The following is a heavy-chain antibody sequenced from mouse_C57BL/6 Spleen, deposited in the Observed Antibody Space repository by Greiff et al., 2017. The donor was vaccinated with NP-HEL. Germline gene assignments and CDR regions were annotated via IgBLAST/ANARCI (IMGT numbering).Heavy chain of an antibody. CDR3: ARQLLRYYFDY. J-gene: IGHJ2*01. CDR1: GYTFTSYW. V-gene: IGHV1-50*01. D-gene: IGHD1-1*01. Sequence: VQLQQSGAELVKPGASVKLSCKASGYTFTSYWMQWVKQRPGQGLEWIGEIDPSDSYTNYNQKFKGKATLTVDTSSSTAYMQLSSLTSEDSAVYYCARQLLRYYFDYWGQGTTLTVSS. CDR2: IDPSDSYT.